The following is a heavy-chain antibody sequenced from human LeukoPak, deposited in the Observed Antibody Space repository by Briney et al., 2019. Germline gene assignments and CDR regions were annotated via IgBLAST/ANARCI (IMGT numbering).Heavy chain of an antibody. J-gene: IGHJ4*02. CDR3: ARASYSYGINGWVPFDY. CDR1: GGSISSSSYY. Sequence: SETLSLTCTVSGGSISSSSYYWGWIRQPPGKGLEWIGSIYYSGSTYYNPSLKSRVTISVDTSKNQFSLKLSSVTAADTAVYYCARASYSYGINGWVPFDYWGQGTLVTVSS. D-gene: IGHD2-8*01. CDR2: IYYSGST. V-gene: IGHV4-39*07.